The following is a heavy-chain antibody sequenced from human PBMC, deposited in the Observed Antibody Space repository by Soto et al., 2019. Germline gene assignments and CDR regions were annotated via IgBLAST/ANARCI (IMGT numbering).Heavy chain of an antibody. CDR2: IYDGGNT. J-gene: IGHJ5*02. CDR1: GGSINTYSYY. D-gene: IGHD2-21*01. CDR3: ATLPPRIVVVFTEMPT. Sequence: SETLSLTCTVSGGSINTYSYYWSWIRQPPGKGLEWIGHIYDGGNTYIHPSLNSRATISVDKSKNQFSLKLNSVTAADTAVYYCATLPPRIVVVFTEMPTWGQGILVTVSS. V-gene: IGHV4-30-4*01.